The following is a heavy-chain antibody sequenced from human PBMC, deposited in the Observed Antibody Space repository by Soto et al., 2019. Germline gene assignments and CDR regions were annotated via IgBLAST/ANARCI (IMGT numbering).Heavy chain of an antibody. D-gene: IGHD3-10*01. CDR1: GFTFSSYG. Sequence: GGSLRLSCAASGFTFSSYGMHWVRQAPGKGLEWVAVISYDGSNKYYADSVKGRFTISRDNSKNTLYLQMNSLRAEDTAVYYCAKAPNTMVSLDIWGQGTMVTVS. CDR2: ISYDGSNK. V-gene: IGHV3-30*18. J-gene: IGHJ3*02. CDR3: AKAPNTMVSLDI.